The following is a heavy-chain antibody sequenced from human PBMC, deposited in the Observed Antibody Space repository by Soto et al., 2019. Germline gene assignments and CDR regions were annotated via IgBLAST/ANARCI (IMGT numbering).Heavy chain of an antibody. CDR1: GFTFDDDA. CDR3: AKGGATITTWFDC. Sequence: PGGSLRLSCAASGFTFDDDAMHWVRQAPGKGLEWVSGISWGSGIIAYADSVKGRFTISRDNAKNSLYLQMNSLRAEDTALYYCAKGGATITTWFDCWGQGALVTVSS. J-gene: IGHJ5*01. V-gene: IGHV3-9*01. CDR2: ISWGSGII. D-gene: IGHD4-4*01.